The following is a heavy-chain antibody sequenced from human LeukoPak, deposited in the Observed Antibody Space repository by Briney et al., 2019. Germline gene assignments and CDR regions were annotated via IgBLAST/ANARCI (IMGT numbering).Heavy chain of an antibody. Sequence: PSETLSLTCTVSGGSISSHYWSWIRQPPGKGLEWIGYIYYSGSTNYNPSLKSRVTISVDTSKNQFSLKLSSVTAADTAVYYCARVQYSSSSGGLYCFDYWGQGTLVTVSS. CDR1: GGSISSHY. J-gene: IGHJ4*02. CDR2: IYYSGST. V-gene: IGHV4-59*11. D-gene: IGHD6-6*01. CDR3: ARVQYSSSSGGLYCFDY.